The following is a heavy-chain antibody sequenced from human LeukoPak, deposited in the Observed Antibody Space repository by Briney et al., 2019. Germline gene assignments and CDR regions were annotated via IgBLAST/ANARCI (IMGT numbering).Heavy chain of an antibody. Sequence: QPGGSLRLSCAASGFTFSSYAMHWVRQAPGKGLEWVANIKGDGSETSYVTSVRGRFTISRDNAKNSLYLQMNNLRVEDTAVYYCAREEVKSFDNWGQGTLVTVSS. J-gene: IGHJ4*02. CDR3: AREEVKSFDN. CDR1: GFTFSSYA. V-gene: IGHV3-7*03. CDR2: IKGDGSET.